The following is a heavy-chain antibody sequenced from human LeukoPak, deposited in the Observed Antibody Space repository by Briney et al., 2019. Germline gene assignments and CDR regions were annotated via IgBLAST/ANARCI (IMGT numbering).Heavy chain of an antibody. V-gene: IGHV4-34*01. D-gene: IGHD3-22*01. Sequence: KTSETLSLTCAVYGGSFSGYYWSWIRQPPGKGLEWIGEINHSGSTNYNPSLKSRVTISVDTSKNQFSLKLSSVTAADTAVYYCARDTYDSSGYYDWGQGTLVTVSS. CDR1: GGSFSGYY. CDR3: ARDTYDSSGYYD. J-gene: IGHJ4*02. CDR2: INHSGST.